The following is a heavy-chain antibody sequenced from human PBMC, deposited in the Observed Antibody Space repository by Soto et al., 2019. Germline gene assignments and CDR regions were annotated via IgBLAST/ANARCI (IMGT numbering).Heavy chain of an antibody. CDR3: ARGDYRDSYGFDM. CDR2: IYKTGTT. V-gene: IGHV4-30-4*01. Sequence: PSETLSLTCTVSGGSISSGDYYWSWIRQPPGKGLEWIGYIYKTGTTYYNSFLGSRVTISVETSRNQFSLTLTSVTAADTAVYFCARGDYRDSYGFDMWGRGTMVTVSS. J-gene: IGHJ3*02. CDR1: GGSISSGDYY. D-gene: IGHD4-17*01.